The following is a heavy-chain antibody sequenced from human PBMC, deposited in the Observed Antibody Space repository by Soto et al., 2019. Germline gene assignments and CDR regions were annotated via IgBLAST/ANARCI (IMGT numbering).Heavy chain of an antibody. D-gene: IGHD4-17*01. CDR3: ARQGHPRGAALDI. Sequence: QLQLQESGPGLVKPSGTLSLTCAVSGGSIRGYYWSWIRQSPGKGLEWIGPLHYSRTSNYSPSFKCRVSISMGTLSNQLSPKMTSVSAADRRVYYWARQGHPRGAALDIWGQGKVVTVSS. J-gene: IGHJ3*02. CDR1: GGSIRGYY. V-gene: IGHV4-59*01. CDR2: LHYSRTS.